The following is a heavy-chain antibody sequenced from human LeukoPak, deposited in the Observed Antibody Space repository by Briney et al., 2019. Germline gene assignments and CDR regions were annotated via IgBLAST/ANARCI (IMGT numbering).Heavy chain of an antibody. CDR3: ARPGIVGATVYYFDS. CDR2: IYYSGNT. D-gene: IGHD1-26*01. J-gene: IGHJ4*02. V-gene: IGHV4-39*01. CDR1: GGSISSSSYY. Sequence: PSETLSLTCTVSGGSISSSSYYWGWIRQPPGKGLEWIGSIYYSGNTYYNPSLKSRVTISVDTSKNQFSLKLSSVTAADTAVYYCARPGIVGATVYYFDSWGQGTLVTVSS.